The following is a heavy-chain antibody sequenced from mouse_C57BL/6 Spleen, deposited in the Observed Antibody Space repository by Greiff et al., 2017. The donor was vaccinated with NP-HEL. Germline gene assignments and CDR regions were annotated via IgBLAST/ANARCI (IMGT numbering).Heavy chain of an antibody. V-gene: IGHV5-17*01. CDR2: ISSGSSTI. CDR1: GFTFSDYG. J-gene: IGHJ1*03. CDR3: ARWRACDGAWYFDV. Sequence: EVKLVESGGGLVKPGGSLKLSCAASGFTFSDYGMHWVRQAPEKGLEWVAYISSGSSTIYYADTVKGRFTISRDNAKNTLFLQMTSLRSEDTAMDYCARWRACDGAWYFDVWGTGTTVTVSS. D-gene: IGHD2-3*01.